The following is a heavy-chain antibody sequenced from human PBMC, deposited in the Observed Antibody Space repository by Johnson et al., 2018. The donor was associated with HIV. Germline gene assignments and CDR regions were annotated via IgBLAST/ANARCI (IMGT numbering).Heavy chain of an antibody. V-gene: IGHV3-20*04. CDR3: ARLPVLVVVAGRPHGFDI. CDR2: INWNGGST. Sequence: EVQLVESGGGVVRPGGSLRLSCAASGFTFDDYGMSWVRQAPGKGLEWVSGINWNGGSTGYADSVKGRFTISRANSKNTLYLQMNSLRAEDTAVYYGARLPVLVVVAGRPHGFDIWGQGTMVTVSS. CDR1: GFTFDDYG. J-gene: IGHJ3*02. D-gene: IGHD2-15*01.